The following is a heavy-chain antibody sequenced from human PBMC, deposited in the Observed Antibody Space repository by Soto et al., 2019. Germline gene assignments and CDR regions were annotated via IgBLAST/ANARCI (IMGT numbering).Heavy chain of an antibody. J-gene: IGHJ6*02. CDR3: ASAAWEEWELLIRYYYGMAV. CDR1: GYTFTSYG. D-gene: IGHD1-26*01. V-gene: IGHV1-18*01. Sequence: ASVKVSCKASGYTFTSYGISWVRQAPGQGLEWMGWISAYNGNTNYAQKLQGRVTMTTDTSTSTAYMELRSLRSDDTAVYYWASAAWEEWELLIRYYYGMAVWGQGTTVTVSS. CDR2: ISAYNGNT.